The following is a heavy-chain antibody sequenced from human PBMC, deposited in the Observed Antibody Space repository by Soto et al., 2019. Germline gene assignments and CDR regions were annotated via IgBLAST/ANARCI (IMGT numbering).Heavy chain of an antibody. CDR2: IYSGGST. V-gene: IGHV3-66*01. J-gene: IGHJ3*02. Sequence: GGSLRLSCAASGFTVSSNYMSWVRQAPGKGLEWVSVIYSGGSTYYADSVKGRFTISRDNSKNTLYLQMNSLRAEDTAVYYSARASSMVRGVTPRALGAFDIWGQGTMVTVSS. D-gene: IGHD3-10*01. CDR3: ARASSMVRGVTPRALGAFDI. CDR1: GFTVSSNY.